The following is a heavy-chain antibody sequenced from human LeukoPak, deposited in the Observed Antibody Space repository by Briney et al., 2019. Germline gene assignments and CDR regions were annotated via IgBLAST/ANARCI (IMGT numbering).Heavy chain of an antibody. D-gene: IGHD1-26*01. Sequence: ASVKVSCKASGYTFTSYGISWVRQAPGQGLEWMGWINPNSGGTNYAQKFQGRVTMTRDTSTSTVYMELSSLRSDDTAVYYCARGGIVGAPNPDCNYWGQGTLVTVSS. CDR3: ARGGIVGAPNPDCNY. J-gene: IGHJ4*02. CDR2: INPNSGGT. V-gene: IGHV1-2*02. CDR1: GYTFTSYG.